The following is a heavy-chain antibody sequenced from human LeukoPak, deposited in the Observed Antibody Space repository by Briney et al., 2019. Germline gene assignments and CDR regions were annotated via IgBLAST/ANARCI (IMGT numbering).Heavy chain of an antibody. Sequence: SGGSLRLSCAGSGFTFSSNAMSWVRQAPGKGLEWVSTISSSGDNTYYADSVKGRFTISRDNSKNTLYLQMNSLRAEDTAVYYCATETNGRHYDYWGQGTLLTVSS. V-gene: IGHV3-23*01. CDR2: ISSSGDNT. CDR1: GFTFSSNA. J-gene: IGHJ4*02. CDR3: ATETNGRHYDY. D-gene: IGHD1-14*01.